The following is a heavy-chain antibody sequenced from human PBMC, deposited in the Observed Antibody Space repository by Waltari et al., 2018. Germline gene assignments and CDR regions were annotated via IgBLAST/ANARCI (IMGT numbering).Heavy chain of an antibody. D-gene: IGHD6-19*01. CDR3: ARGIAVAGFDY. CDR1: GFTFSSYS. CDR2: SSSSSSYI. J-gene: IGHJ4*02. V-gene: IGHV3-21*03. Sequence: EVQLVESGGGLVKPGGSLRLSCAASGFTFSSYSMTLVRQAPGKGLAWVSSSSSSSSYIYYADSVKCRFTISRDNAKNSLYLQMNSLRAKDTAVYYCARGIAVAGFDYWGQGTLVTVSS.